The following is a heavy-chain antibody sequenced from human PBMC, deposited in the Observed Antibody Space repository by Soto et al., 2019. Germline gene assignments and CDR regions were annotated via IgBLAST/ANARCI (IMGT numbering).Heavy chain of an antibody. CDR3: ARWGTTGGLDV. J-gene: IGHJ4*02. D-gene: IGHD3-16*01. V-gene: IGHV3-33*05. CDR2: TPYDGSNN. Sequence: QVQLVESGGGVVQPGTSLRLSCVGSGFTFRSYVIHWVRQAPGKGLEWVALTPYDGSNNFYGDPVKGRFTISRDNSRNTVELQMDSLRLEDTALYYCARWGTTGGLDVWGQGTLVSVSS. CDR1: GFTFRSYV.